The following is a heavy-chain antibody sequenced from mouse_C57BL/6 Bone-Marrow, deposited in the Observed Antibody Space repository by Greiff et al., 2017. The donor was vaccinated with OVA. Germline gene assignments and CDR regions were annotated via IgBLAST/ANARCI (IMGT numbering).Heavy chain of an antibody. Sequence: VKPGASVKLSCKASGYTFTSYWMQWVKQRPGQGLEWIGEIDPSDSYTNYNQKFKGKATLTVDTSSSTAYMQLSSLTSEDSAVYYCARDGYWYFDVWGTGTTVTVSS. CDR1: GYTFTSYW. J-gene: IGHJ1*03. CDR3: ARDGYWYFDV. D-gene: IGHD2-3*01. V-gene: IGHV1-50*01. CDR2: IDPSDSYT.